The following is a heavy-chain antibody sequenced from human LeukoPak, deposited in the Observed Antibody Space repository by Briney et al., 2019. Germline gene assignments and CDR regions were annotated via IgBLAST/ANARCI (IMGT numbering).Heavy chain of an antibody. CDR2: ISSSGSTI. J-gene: IGHJ6*02. CDR3: ARADSSLYYYYGMDV. D-gene: IGHD3-22*01. V-gene: IGHV3-11*01. Sequence: GGSPRLSCAASGFTFSDYYMSWIRQAPGKGLEWVSYISSSGSTIYYADSVKGRFTISRDNAKNSLYLQMNSLRAEDTAVYYCARADSSLYYYYGMDVWGQGTTVTVSS. CDR1: GFTFSDYY.